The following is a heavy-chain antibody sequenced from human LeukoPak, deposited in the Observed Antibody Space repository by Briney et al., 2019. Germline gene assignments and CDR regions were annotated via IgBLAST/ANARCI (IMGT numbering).Heavy chain of an antibody. D-gene: IGHD3-16*01. V-gene: IGHV3-23*01. Sequence: PGGSLRLSCTASGLTFGSYTMSWVRQAPGKGLEWVSGITATGSRTYYADSVKGRFTISRDSSKNTLYPQLNSLRADDTAVYYCATSMGGGNIDYWGQGALVTVSS. J-gene: IGHJ4*02. CDR2: ITATGSRT. CDR1: GLTFGSYT. CDR3: ATSMGGGNIDY.